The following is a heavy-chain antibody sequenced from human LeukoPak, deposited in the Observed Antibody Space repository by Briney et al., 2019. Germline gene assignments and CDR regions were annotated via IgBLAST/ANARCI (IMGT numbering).Heavy chain of an antibody. V-gene: IGHV3-21*01. CDR2: ISSSSSYI. CDR1: GFTFSSYS. J-gene: IGHJ6*03. CDR3: AIAAAQYYYYYYMDV. Sequence: GGSLRLSCAASGFTFSSYSMNWVRQAPGKGLEWVSSISSSSSYIYYADSVKGRFTISRDNAKNSLYLQMNSLRAEDTAVYYCAIAAAQYYYYYYMDVWGKGTTVTVSS. D-gene: IGHD6-13*01.